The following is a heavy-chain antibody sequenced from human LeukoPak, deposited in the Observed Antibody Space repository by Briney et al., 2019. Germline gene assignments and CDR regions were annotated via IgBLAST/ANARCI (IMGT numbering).Heavy chain of an antibody. CDR3: ARDPRKSPGIAAAGTRAWFDP. CDR1: GYTFTGYY. Sequence: ASVKVSCKASGYTFTGYYMHWVRQAPGQGLEWMGWINPNSGGTNYAQKFQGRVTMTRDTSISTAYMELSRLRSDDTAVYYCARDPRKSPGIAAAGTRAWFDPWGQGTLVTVSS. CDR2: INPNSGGT. J-gene: IGHJ5*02. D-gene: IGHD6-13*01. V-gene: IGHV1-2*02.